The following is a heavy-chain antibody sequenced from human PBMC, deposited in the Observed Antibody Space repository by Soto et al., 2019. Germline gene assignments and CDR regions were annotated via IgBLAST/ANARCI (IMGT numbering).Heavy chain of an antibody. Sequence: ASVKVSCKASGYTFTGYYMHWVRQAPGQGLEWMGWINPNSGGTNYAQKFQGWVTMTRDTSISTAYMELSRLRSDDPAVYYCARGLPRTGYSSSWYSLISYGMDVWGQGTTVTVSS. CDR1: GYTFTGYY. V-gene: IGHV1-2*04. J-gene: IGHJ6*02. D-gene: IGHD6-13*01. CDR3: ARGLPRTGYSSSWYSLISYGMDV. CDR2: INPNSGGT.